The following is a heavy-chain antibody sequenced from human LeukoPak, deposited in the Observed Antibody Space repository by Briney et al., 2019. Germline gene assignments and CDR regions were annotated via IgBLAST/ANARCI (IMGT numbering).Heavy chain of an antibody. CDR1: GGSISSGGYY. D-gene: IGHD3-9*01. CDR2: IYYSGST. Sequence: SETLSLTCTVSGGSISSGGYYWSWLRQHPGKGLEWIGYIYYSGSTNYNPSLKSRVTISLDTSKNQFSLNLTSVTAADTAVYYCAKTARLRYFEYWGQGTLVTVSS. CDR3: AKTARLRYFEY. V-gene: IGHV4-61*08. J-gene: IGHJ4*02.